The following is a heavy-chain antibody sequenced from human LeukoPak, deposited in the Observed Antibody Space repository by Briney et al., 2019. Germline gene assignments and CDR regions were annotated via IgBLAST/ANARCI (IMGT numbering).Heavy chain of an antibody. V-gene: IGHV3-20*04. CDR3: AGYYYDSSRGFDL. D-gene: IGHD3-22*01. J-gene: IGHJ5*02. CDR1: GFKFDDYG. Sequence: GGSLRLSCAASGFKFDDYGMSWVRQAPGKGLEWVCDINWNGAWTGYADSVKGRFTISRDNAKNSLYPQMNSLRAEDTALYYCAGYYYDSSRGFDLWGQGTLVTVSA. CDR2: INWNGAWT.